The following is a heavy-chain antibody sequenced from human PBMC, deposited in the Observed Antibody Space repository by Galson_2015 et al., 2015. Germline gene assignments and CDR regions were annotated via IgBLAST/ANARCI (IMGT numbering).Heavy chain of an antibody. CDR2: INHSGST. CDR1: GGSFSGYY. J-gene: IGHJ4*02. V-gene: IGHV4-34*01. CDR3: AGPSPYYYDSSGYTFDY. Sequence: SETLSLTCAVYGGSFSGYYWSWIRQPPGKGLEWIGEINHSGSTNYNPSLKSRVTISVDTSKNQFSLKLSSVTAADTAVYYCAGPSPYYYDSSGYTFDYWGQGTLVTVSS. D-gene: IGHD3-22*01.